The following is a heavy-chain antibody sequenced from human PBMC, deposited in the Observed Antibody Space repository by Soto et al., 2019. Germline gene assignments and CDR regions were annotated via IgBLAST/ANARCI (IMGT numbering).Heavy chain of an antibody. D-gene: IGHD3-3*01. CDR1: GFTFSSYA. CDR2: ISGSGGST. J-gene: IGHJ6*04. V-gene: IGHV3-23*01. CDR3: AKDASSGITIFGSTYYYYDGMDV. Sequence: GESLILSCAASGFTFSSYAMSWVRQAPGKGLEWVSAISGSGGSTYYADSVKGRFTISRDNSKNTLYLQMNSLRAEDTAVYYCAKDASSGITIFGSTYYYYDGMDVWGKGTMVPVSS.